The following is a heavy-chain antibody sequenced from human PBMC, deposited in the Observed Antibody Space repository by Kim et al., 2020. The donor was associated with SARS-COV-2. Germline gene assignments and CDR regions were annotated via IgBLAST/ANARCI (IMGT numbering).Heavy chain of an antibody. D-gene: IGHD3-3*01. V-gene: IGHV3-11*01. CDR2: ISSSGSTI. J-gene: IGHJ6*02. CDR3: ARDYSIFGVVIPGFPDLTTPYYYYGMDV. Sequence: GGSLRLSCAASGFTFSDYYMSWIRQAPGKGLEWVSYISSSGSTIYYADSVKGRFTISRDNAKNSLYLQMNSLRAEDTAVYYCARDYSIFGVVIPGFPDLTTPYYYYGMDVWGQGTTVTVSS. CDR1: GFTFSDYY.